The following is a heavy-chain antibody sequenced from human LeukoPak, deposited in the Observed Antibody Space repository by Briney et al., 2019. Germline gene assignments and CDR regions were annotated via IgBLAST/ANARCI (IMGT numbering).Heavy chain of an antibody. CDR1: GGSFSVYY. CDR3: AIVYYDYVWGSYRPYYFDY. D-gene: IGHD3-16*02. Sequence: SETLSLTCAVYGGSFSVYYWSWIRQPPGKGLEWIGEINHSGSTNYNPSLKSRVTISVDTSKNQFSLKLSSVTAADTAVYYCAIVYYDYVWGSYRPYYFDYWGQGTLVTASS. CDR2: INHSGST. V-gene: IGHV4-34*01. J-gene: IGHJ4*02.